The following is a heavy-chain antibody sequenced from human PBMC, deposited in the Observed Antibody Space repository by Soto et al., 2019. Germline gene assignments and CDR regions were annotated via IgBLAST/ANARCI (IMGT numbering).Heavy chain of an antibody. CDR2: IYYSGST. CDR3: ARGLDTAMSSRYYYYYYMDV. V-gene: IGHV4-31*03. J-gene: IGHJ6*03. Sequence: SETLSLTCTVSGGSISSGGYYWSWIRQHPGKGLEWIGYIYYSGSTYYNPSLKSRVTISVDTSKNQFSLKLSSVTAADTAVYYCARGLDTAMSSRYYYYYYMDVWGKGTTVTVSS. CDR1: GGSISSGGYY. D-gene: IGHD5-18*01.